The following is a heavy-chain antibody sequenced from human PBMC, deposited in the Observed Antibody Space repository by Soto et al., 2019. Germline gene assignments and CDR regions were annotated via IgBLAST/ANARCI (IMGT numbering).Heavy chain of an antibody. Sequence: ASVKVSCKASGYTFTSYGISWVRQAPGQGLEWMGWISAYNGNTNYAQKLQGRVTMTTDTSTSTAYMELRSLRSDDTAVYYCARASITIFGEVDPMDVWGKGTTVTVSS. CDR3: ARASITIFGEVDPMDV. J-gene: IGHJ6*03. CDR2: ISAYNGNT. CDR1: GYTFTSYG. D-gene: IGHD3-3*01. V-gene: IGHV1-18*01.